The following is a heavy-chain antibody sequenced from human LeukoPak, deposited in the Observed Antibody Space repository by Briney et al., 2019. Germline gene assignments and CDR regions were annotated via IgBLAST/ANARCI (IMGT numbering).Heavy chain of an antibody. V-gene: IGHV3-23*01. CDR2: ISGSAGST. Sequence: GGSLRLSCAVSGFTFSNFAMSWVRQAPGRGLEWISTISGSAGSTQYADSVKGRFTISRGNSKNTLYLQMNGLRAEDTAVYYCAKDPDYYGSESYLNYWGQGTLVTVSS. J-gene: IGHJ4*02. CDR3: AKDPDYYGSESYLNY. CDR1: GFTFSNFA. D-gene: IGHD3-10*01.